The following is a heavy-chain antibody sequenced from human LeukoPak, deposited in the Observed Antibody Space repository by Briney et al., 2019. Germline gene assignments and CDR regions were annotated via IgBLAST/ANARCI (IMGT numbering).Heavy chain of an antibody. CDR3: ARDKGLHYYGSGSSYYYGMDV. J-gene: IGHJ6*02. CDR2: IYYSGST. CDR1: GGSISSYY. V-gene: IGHV4-59*01. D-gene: IGHD3-10*01. Sequence: SETLSLTCTVSGGSISSYYWSWIRQPPGKGLEWIGYIYYSGSTNYNPSLKSRVTISVDTSKNQFSLKLSSVTAADTAAYYCARDKGLHYYGSGSSYYYGMDVWGQGTTVTVSS.